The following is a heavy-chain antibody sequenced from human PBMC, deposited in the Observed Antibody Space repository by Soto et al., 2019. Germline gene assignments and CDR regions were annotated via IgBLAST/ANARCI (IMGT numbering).Heavy chain of an antibody. V-gene: IGHV4-39*01. J-gene: IGHJ5*02. CDR1: GGSISSSSYY. CDR2: IYYSGST. CDR3: ARRLSDIVVVVAATAVSRFDP. D-gene: IGHD2-15*01. Sequence: QLQLQESGPGLVKPSETLSLTCTVSGGSISSSSYYWGWIRQPPGKGLEWIGSIYYSGSTYYNPSLKSRVTISVDTSKNQFSLKLSSVTAADTAVYYCARRLSDIVVVVAATAVSRFDPWGQGTLVTVSS.